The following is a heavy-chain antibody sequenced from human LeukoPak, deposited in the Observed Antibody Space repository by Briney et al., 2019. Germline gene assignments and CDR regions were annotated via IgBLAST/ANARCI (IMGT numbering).Heavy chain of an antibody. D-gene: IGHD5-12*01. Sequence: PGGSLRLSCAASGFTFSSYWMSWVRQAPGKGLEWLANIKQDGSEKYYVDSVKGRFTISRDNAKNSLYLQMNSLRAEDTAVYYCARRGYDRYYYYYYMDVWGKGTTVTVSS. V-gene: IGHV3-7*01. CDR2: IKQDGSEK. CDR3: ARRGYDRYYYYYYMDV. CDR1: GFTFSSYW. J-gene: IGHJ6*03.